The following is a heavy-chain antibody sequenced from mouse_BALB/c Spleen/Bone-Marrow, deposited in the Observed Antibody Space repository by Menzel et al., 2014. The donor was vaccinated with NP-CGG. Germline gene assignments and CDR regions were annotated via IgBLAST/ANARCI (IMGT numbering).Heavy chain of an antibody. CDR1: GYAFSNCW. Sequence: QVQLQQPGAELVRPGSSVKISCKASGYAFSNCWMNWVKQRPGQGLEWIGQIYPGDGDTNYNGKFKGKATLTADKSSSTAYMQLSSLTSEDSAVYFCARSGVPSYAMDYWGQGTSVTVSS. D-gene: IGHD3-1*01. J-gene: IGHJ4*01. V-gene: IGHV1-80*01. CDR3: ARSGVPSYAMDY. CDR2: IYPGDGDT.